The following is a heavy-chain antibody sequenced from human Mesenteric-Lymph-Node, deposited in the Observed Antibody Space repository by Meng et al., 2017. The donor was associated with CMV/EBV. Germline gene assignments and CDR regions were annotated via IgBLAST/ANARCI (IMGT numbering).Heavy chain of an antibody. CDR3: ARAEVVQPWSPPYKYYYGFDV. J-gene: IGHJ6*02. D-gene: IGHD5-18*01. V-gene: IGHV3-7*01. CDR1: GFTFTNYW. CDR2: IKQDGNEK. Sequence: GESLKISCAASGFTFTNYWMTWVRQAPGKGLEWVANIKQDGNEKYYVDSVKGRFTISRDNAQNSLYLQMDSLRPEDTAMYYCARAEVVQPWSPPYKYYYGFDVWGQGTTVTVSS.